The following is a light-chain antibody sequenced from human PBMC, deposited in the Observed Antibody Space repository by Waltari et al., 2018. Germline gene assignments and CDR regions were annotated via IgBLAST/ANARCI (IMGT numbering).Light chain of an antibody. V-gene: IGLV2-8*01. CDR3: SSYAVSNNVV. J-gene: IGLJ2*01. CDR1: SRDVGGYNY. CDR2: EVS. Sequence: QSALTQPPSASGSPGQSVTIPCPGTSRDVGGYNYVPWYQPHPGKAPKLVIYEVSKRPSGVPDRFSGSKSDYTASLTVSGLQAEDEADYYCSSYAVSNNVVFGGGTKLTVL.